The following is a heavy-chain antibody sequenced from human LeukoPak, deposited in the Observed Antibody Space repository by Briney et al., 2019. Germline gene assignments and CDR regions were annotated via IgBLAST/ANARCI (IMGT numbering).Heavy chain of an antibody. V-gene: IGHV5-51*01. CDR1: GYSFTNYW. D-gene: IGHD3-16*01. Sequence: GESLKISCKGSGYSFTNYWIGWVRQRPGKGLGWMGNIYPDDSDTTYSPSFQGQVTISVDKSISAAYLQWSSLKASDTAIYYCARRGDGDGIFDYWGQGTLVTVSS. CDR3: ARRGDGDGIFDY. J-gene: IGHJ4*02. CDR2: IYPDDSDT.